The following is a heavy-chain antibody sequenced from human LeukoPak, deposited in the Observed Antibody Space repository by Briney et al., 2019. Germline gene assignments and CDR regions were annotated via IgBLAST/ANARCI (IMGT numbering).Heavy chain of an antibody. CDR2: ISVSGGTT. D-gene: IGHD5-18*01. Sequence: GGSLRLSCAASGFTFSSYAMSWVRQAPGKGLEWVSVISVSGGTTYYADSVKGRFTISRDNSKNTLYLQMNRLRAEDTAVYYCAKDGIQLGYFDYWGQGTLVTVSS. CDR3: AKDGIQLGYFDY. J-gene: IGHJ4*02. CDR1: GFTFSSYA. V-gene: IGHV3-23*01.